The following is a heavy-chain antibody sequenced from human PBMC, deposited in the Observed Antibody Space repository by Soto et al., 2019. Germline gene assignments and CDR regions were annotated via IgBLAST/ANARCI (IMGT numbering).Heavy chain of an antibody. D-gene: IGHD4-17*01. J-gene: IGHJ3*02. CDR2: ISTTSTPI. CDR3: ARYDYGNYGGAFDI. V-gene: IGHV3-48*01. CDR1: GFTFSSYS. Sequence: EVQLVESGGDLVQPGGPLRLSCAASGFTFSSYSMNWVRQAPGKGLEWVSFISTTSTPIYYADSVKGRFTISRDNVKNSLYLQMNSLRAEDTAVYYCARYDYGNYGGAFDIWGQGTVVTVSS.